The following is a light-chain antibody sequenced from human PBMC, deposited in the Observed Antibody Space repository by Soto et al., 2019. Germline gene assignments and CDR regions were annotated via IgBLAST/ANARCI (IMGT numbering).Light chain of an antibody. CDR3: QQYDNLLLT. V-gene: IGKV1-33*01. CDR2: DAS. Sequence: DIQMTQSPSSLSASVGDRVTITCQASQDISNYLNWYQQKPGKAPKLLIYDASNLETGVPSRFSGSGSRTDFTFTISRLQPEDIATYYCQQYDNLLLTFGGGTKVEIK. CDR1: QDISNY. J-gene: IGKJ4*01.